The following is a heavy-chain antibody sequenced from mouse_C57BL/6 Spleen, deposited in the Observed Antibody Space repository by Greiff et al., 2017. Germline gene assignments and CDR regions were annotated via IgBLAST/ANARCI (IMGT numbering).Heavy chain of an antibody. CDR1: GFNIKDDY. CDR2: IDPENGDT. J-gene: IGHJ3*01. D-gene: IGHD2-3*01. Sequence: VQLQQSGAELVRPGASVKLSCTASGFNIKDDYMHWVKQRPEQGLEWIGWIDPENGDTEYASKFQGKATITADTSTNTAYLQLSSLTSEDTAVYYCTHDGYGCAYWGQGTLVTVSA. V-gene: IGHV14-4*01. CDR3: THDGYGCAY.